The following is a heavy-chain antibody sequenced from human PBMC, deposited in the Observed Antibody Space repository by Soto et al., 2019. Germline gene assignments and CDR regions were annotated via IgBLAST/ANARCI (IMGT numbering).Heavy chain of an antibody. D-gene: IGHD3-22*01. Sequence: SVKVSCKASGGTFSSYAISWVRQAPGQGLEWMGGIIPIFGTANYALKFQGRVTITADESTSTAYMELSSLRSEDTAVYYCAREGSCYDSSGYYRTHNIFDCRGRGTSVIVCS. CDR3: AREGSCYDSSGYYRTHNIFDC. J-gene: IGHJ4*02. CDR2: IIPIFGTA. CDR1: GGTFSSYA. V-gene: IGHV1-69*13.